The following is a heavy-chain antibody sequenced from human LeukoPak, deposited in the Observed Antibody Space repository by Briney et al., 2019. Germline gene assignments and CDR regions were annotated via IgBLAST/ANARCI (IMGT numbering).Heavy chain of an antibody. Sequence: SETLSLTCTVSGYSISSGYYWGWIRQPPGKGLEWIGSIYHSGSTNYNPSLKSRVTISVDTSKNQFSLKLSSVTAADTAVYYCARYNYDFWSGYSKWFDPWGQGTLVTVSS. J-gene: IGHJ5*02. CDR1: GYSISSGYY. CDR3: ARYNYDFWSGYSKWFDP. CDR2: IYHSGST. V-gene: IGHV4-38-2*02. D-gene: IGHD3-3*01.